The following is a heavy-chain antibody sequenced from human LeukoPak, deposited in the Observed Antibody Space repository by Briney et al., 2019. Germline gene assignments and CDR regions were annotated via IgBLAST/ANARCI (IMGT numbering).Heavy chain of an antibody. D-gene: IGHD3-3*01. CDR2: INHSGST. CDR1: GGSFSGYY. V-gene: IGHV4-34*01. J-gene: IGHJ4*02. Sequence: SETLSLTCAVYGGSFSGYYWSWIRQPPGKGLEWIGEINHSGSTNYNPSLKSRVTISIDTSKNQFSLKLSSVTAADTAVYYCARLRFDFWSGYTHPYFDYWGQGTLVTVSS. CDR3: ARLRFDFWSGYTHPYFDY.